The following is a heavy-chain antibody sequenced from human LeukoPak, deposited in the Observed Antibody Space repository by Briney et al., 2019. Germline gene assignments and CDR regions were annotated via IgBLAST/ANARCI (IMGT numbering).Heavy chain of an antibody. CDR1: GYTLTELS. J-gene: IGHJ4*02. CDR3: ATGFGYSGSYYFDY. V-gene: IGHV1-24*01. CDR2: FDPEDGET. Sequence: ASVKVSCKVSGYTLTELSMHWVRQAPGKGLEWMGGFDPEDGETIYAQKFQGRVTMTEDTSTGTAYMELSSLRSEDTAVYYCATGFGYSGSYYFDYWGQGTLVTVSS. D-gene: IGHD1-26*01.